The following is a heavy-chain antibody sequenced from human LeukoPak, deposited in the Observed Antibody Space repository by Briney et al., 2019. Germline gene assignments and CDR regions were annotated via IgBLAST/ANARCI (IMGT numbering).Heavy chain of an antibody. CDR3: ARDLWSAEAPLWFDP. D-gene: IGHD3-10*01. J-gene: IGHJ5*02. CDR2: ISAYNGNT. V-gene: IGHV1-18*04. CDR1: GYTFTSYG. Sequence: ASVKVSCTASGYTFTSYGISWVRQAPGQGLEWMGWISAYNGNTNYAQKLQGRVTMTTDTSTSTAYMELRSLRSDDTAVYYCARDLWSAEAPLWFDPWGQGTLVTVSS.